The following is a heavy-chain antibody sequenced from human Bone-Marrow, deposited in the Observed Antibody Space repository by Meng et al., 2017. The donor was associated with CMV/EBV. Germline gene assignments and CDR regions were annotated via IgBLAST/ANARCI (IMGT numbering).Heavy chain of an antibody. Sequence: EVELLESGGGLVRPGGSLSLSCAALGFTFSSYAMGWVRQAPGKGLEWVSAISGSGGSTYYADSVKGRFTISRDNSKNTLYLQMNSLRAEDTAIYYCARDRASGYTYGYDYWGQGTLVTVSS. CDR2: ISGSGGST. CDR1: GFTFSSYA. J-gene: IGHJ4*02. D-gene: IGHD5-18*01. CDR3: ARDRASGYTYGYDY. V-gene: IGHV3-23*01.